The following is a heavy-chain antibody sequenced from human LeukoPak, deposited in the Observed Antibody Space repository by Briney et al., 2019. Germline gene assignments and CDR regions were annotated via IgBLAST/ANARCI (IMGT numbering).Heavy chain of an antibody. CDR1: GFTFDDYA. CDR2: ISWNSGSI. CDR3: AKGPRATVRTYSFDY. V-gene: IGHV3-9*01. D-gene: IGHD1-26*01. Sequence: PGGSLRPSCAASGFTFDDYAMHWVGQAPGKGLEWVSGISWNSGSIGYADSVKGRFTISRDNAKNSLYLQMNSLRAEDTALYYCAKGPRATVRTYSFDYWGQGTLVTVSS. J-gene: IGHJ4*02.